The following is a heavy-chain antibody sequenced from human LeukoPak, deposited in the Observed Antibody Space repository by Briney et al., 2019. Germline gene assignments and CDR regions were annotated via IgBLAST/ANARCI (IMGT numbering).Heavy chain of an antibody. CDR1: GGSISSGSYY. V-gene: IGHV4-61*02. J-gene: IGHJ4*02. CDR2: IYTSGST. Sequence: SQTLSLTCTVSGGSISSGSYYWSWIRQPAGKGLEWIGRIYTSGSTNYNPSLKSRVTISVDTSKNQFSLKLSSVTAADTAVYYCARSRGSYYYFDYWGQGTLVTVSS. CDR3: ARSRGSYYYFDY. D-gene: IGHD1-26*01.